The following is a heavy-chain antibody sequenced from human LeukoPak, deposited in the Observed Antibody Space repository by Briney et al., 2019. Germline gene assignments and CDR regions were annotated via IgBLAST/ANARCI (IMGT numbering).Heavy chain of an antibody. J-gene: IGHJ4*02. V-gene: IGHV1-46*01. CDR2: INPSGGST. CDR1: GYTFTSNY. Sequence: ASVKVSCKASGYTFTSNYIHWLRQAPGQGLEWMGLINPSGGSTSYAQKFQGRVTMTRDTSTSTVYMELSSLRSEDTAVYYCASDVISYYYDSSGSPIGSHFDYWGQGTLVTVSS. D-gene: IGHD3-22*01. CDR3: ASDVISYYYDSSGSPIGSHFDY.